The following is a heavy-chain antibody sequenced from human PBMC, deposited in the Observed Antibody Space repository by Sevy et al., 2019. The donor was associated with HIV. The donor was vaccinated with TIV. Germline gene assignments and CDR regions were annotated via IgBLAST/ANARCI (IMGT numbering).Heavy chain of an antibody. J-gene: IGHJ5*02. D-gene: IGHD3-22*01. CDR2: ISGSGGST. Sequence: GGSLRLSCAASGFTFSSYAMSWVRQAPGKGLEWVSAISGSGGSTYYADSVKGRFTISRDNSKNTLYLQMNSLRAEDTAVYYCAKDNQILYYYDSSGYYYWSDPWGQGTLVTVSS. V-gene: IGHV3-23*01. CDR1: GFTFSSYA. CDR3: AKDNQILYYYDSSGYYYWSDP.